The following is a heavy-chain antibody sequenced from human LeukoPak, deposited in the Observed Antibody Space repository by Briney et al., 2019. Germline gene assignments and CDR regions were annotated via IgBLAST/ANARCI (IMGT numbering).Heavy chain of an antibody. CDR2: ITYSGNT. CDR1: GGSIITSIM. J-gene: IGHJ6*02. V-gene: IGHV4-61*01. D-gene: IGHD2-21*01. CDR3: ATYSYPYGLQI. Sequence: PSETLSLTCTISGGSIITSIMWNWIRQSPGKGLELIGHITYSGNTDYSPSLRSRVSISLDTSRRQFSLRLTSVTAADTAVYYCATYSYPYGLQIWGQGTTVTVSS.